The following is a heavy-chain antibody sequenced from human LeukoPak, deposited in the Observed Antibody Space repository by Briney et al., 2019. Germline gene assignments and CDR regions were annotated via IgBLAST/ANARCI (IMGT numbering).Heavy chain of an antibody. CDR2: IYHSGNT. V-gene: IGHV4-38-2*01. D-gene: IGHD3-10*02. CDR1: GYSISSGYY. J-gene: IGHJ6*03. Sequence: SETLSLTCALSGYSISSGYYWGWTRQPPGKGLEWIGSIYHSGNTYYNPSLKSRVTISPDTSKNQFSLKLSSVTSADTAVYYCARVGASYVGNYYMDVWAKGPRSPSP. CDR3: ARVGASYVGNYYMDV.